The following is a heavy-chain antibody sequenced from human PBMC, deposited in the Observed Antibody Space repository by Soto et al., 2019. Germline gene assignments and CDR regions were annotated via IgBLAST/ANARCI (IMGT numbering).Heavy chain of an antibody. CDR2: IYYSGST. V-gene: IGHV4-31*03. CDR3: ARDLVTNYYDSSGPYSAYFDY. J-gene: IGHJ4*02. Sequence: SETLSLTCTVSGGSISSGGYYWSWIRQHPGKGLEGIGYIYYSGSTYYNPSLKSRVTISVDTSKNQFSLKLSSVTAADTAVYYCARDLVTNYYDSSGPYSAYFDYWGQGTLVTVSS. D-gene: IGHD3-22*01. CDR1: GGSISSGGYY.